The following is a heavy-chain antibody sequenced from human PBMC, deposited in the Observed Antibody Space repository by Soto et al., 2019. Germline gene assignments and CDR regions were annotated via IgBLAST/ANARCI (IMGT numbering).Heavy chain of an antibody. J-gene: IGHJ4*02. V-gene: IGHV4-59*01. CDR2: ISYSGIT. D-gene: IGHD2-21*02. CDR1: VGSTSRDY. CDR3: ARGRDDCGGDCYLFFY. Sequence: PSDTLSLTCSFSVGSTSRDYWSWIRQPPGKGQKWIGYISYSGITNYNPSLKSRVTISGDTSKNQFSLRLSSVTTADTAVYYFARGRDDCGGDCYLFFYWGQGTLVTVSS.